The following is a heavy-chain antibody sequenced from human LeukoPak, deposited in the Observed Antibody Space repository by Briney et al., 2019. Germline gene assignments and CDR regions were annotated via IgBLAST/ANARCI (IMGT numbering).Heavy chain of an antibody. CDR2: IIPIFGTA. V-gene: IGHV1-69*01. CDR1: GGTFSSYA. Sequence: ASVKVSCKASGGTFSSYAISWVRQAPGQGLEWMGGIIPIFGTANYAQKFQGRVTITADESTSTAYMELSSLRSEDTAVYYCARDPEVNFWSGYPGGYWGQGTLVTVSS. CDR3: ARDPEVNFWSGYPGGY. J-gene: IGHJ4*02. D-gene: IGHD3-3*01.